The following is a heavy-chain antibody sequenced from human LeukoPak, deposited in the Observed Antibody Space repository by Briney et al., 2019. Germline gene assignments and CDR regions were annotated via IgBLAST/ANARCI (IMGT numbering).Heavy chain of an antibody. CDR1: GGSISSSY. CDR2: IHYIGTSGTT. J-gene: IGHJ4*02. Sequence: KPSETLSLTCTVSGGSISSSYWSWIRQPPGKGLEWIGYIHYIGTSGTTNYNPSLKSRLTLSVVTSKNQLSLKLTSVTTADTAVYYCARVSGRAGYFKREGLGYYLDYWGQGTLVTVSS. V-gene: IGHV4-59*01. CDR3: ARVSGRAGYFKREGLGYYLDY. D-gene: IGHD6-13*01.